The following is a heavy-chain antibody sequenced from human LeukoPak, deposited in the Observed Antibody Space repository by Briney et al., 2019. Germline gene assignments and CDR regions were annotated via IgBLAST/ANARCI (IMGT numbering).Heavy chain of an antibody. CDR2: FDPEDGET. CDR1: GYTLTELS. D-gene: IGHD3-10*01. J-gene: IGHJ4*02. CDR3: ATIWFGEPVGGDY. V-gene: IGHV1-24*01. Sequence: ASVTVSCKVSGYTLTELSMHWVRQAPGKGLEWMGGFDPEDGETIYAQKFQGGVTMTEDTSTDTAYMELRSLRSEDTAVYYCATIWFGEPVGGDYWGQGTLVTVSS.